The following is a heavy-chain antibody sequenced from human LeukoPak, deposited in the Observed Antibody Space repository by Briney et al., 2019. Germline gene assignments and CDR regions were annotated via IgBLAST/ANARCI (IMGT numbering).Heavy chain of an antibody. D-gene: IGHD1-1*01. J-gene: IGHJ4*02. CDR1: GYTFTRFA. CDR3: ARDTPQHLKRFDD. V-gene: IGHV1-18*01. Sequence: GASVKVSCKVSGYTFTRFAFSWVRQAPGHGLEWMGRINAYNGKTEYSEKFQGRLTMTTETSSSTLYLELRSLGSDDTAVYFCARDTPQHLKRFDDWGQGTLVTVSS. CDR2: INAYNGKT.